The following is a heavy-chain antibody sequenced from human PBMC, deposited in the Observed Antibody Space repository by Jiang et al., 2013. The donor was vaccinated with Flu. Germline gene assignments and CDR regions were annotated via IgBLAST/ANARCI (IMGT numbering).Heavy chain of an antibody. J-gene: IGHJ4*02. CDR3: ARHLVRATPYFDY. D-gene: IGHD1-26*01. CDR2: IYPGDSDA. Sequence: GAEVKKPGESLKISCKGSGYSFTDYWIGWVRQMPGKGLEWMGIIYPGDSDARYSPSFQGQVTISADNSITTAYLQWTSLKASDSAMYYCARHLVRATPYFDYWGQGTLVTVSS. V-gene: IGHV5-51*01. CDR1: GYSFTDYW.